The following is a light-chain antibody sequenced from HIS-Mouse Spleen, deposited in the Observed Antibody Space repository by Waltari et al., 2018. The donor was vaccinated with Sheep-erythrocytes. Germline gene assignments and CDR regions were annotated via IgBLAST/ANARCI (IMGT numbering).Light chain of an antibody. CDR2: KDS. Sequence: SYELTQPPSVSVSPGQTARITCSGDALPKQSAYWYQQRPGQAPGLVIDKDSERPSGIPERFSGSSSGTTVTLTISGVQAEDEADYYCQSADSSGTVVFGGGTKLTVL. CDR1: ALPKQS. V-gene: IGLV3-25*03. J-gene: IGLJ2*01. CDR3: QSADSSGTVV.